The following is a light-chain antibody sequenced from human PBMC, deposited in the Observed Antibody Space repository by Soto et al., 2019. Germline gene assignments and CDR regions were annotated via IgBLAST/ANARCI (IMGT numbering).Light chain of an antibody. CDR3: SSYTSSSTEV. CDR1: SSDVGGYNY. J-gene: IGLJ1*01. Sequence: QSALTQPASVSGSPGQSITISCTGTSSDVGGYNYVSWYQHHPGKAPKLMIYDVSNRPSGVSNRFSGSKSGDTASLTISGLQAEDEADYYWSSYTSSSTEVFGTGTKLTVL. CDR2: DVS. V-gene: IGLV2-14*03.